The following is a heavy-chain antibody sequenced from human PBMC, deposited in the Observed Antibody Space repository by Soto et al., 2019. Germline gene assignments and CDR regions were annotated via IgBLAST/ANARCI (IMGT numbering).Heavy chain of an antibody. D-gene: IGHD3-22*01. V-gene: IGHV3-33*01. Sequence: PGGSLRLSCAASGFTFSSYGMHWVRQAPGKGLEWVAVIWYDGSNKYYADSVKGRFTISRDNSKNTLYLQMNSLRAEDTAVYYCARDHLYYYDSSGQVPFDYWGQGTLVTVSS. CDR2: IWYDGSNK. CDR1: GFTFSSYG. CDR3: ARDHLYYYDSSGQVPFDY. J-gene: IGHJ4*02.